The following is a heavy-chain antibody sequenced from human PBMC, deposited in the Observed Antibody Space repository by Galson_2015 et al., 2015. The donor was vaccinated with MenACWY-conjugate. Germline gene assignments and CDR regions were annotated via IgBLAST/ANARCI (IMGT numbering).Heavy chain of an antibody. Sequence: SLRLSCAASGFTFSSYWMHWVRQAPGKGLVWVSLINSDGSSTSYADSVKGRFTISRDNTKNTLYLQMNSLRAEDTAVYYCAVYCRSTRCGGASGGYWGQGTLVTVSS. CDR3: AVYCRSTRCGGASGGY. V-gene: IGHV3-74*01. CDR2: INSDGSST. D-gene: IGHD2-2*01. J-gene: IGHJ4*02. CDR1: GFTFSSYW.